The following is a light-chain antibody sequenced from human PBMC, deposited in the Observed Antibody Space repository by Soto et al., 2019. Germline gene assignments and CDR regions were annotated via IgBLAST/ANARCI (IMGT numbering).Light chain of an antibody. CDR1: QSVSNSY. J-gene: IGKJ2*01. V-gene: IGKV3-20*01. CDR3: QQYGTSPYT. CDR2: GAS. Sequence: EIVLTQSPGTLSLSPGERVTLSCRASQSVSNSYLAWHQQKPGQAPRLLIYGASSRPTGIPDRFSGSGSGTDFTLTISRLEPEDSAVYYCQQYGTSPYTFGQGTNREI.